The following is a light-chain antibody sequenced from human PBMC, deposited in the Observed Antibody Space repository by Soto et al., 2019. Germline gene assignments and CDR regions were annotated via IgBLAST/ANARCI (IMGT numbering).Light chain of an antibody. J-gene: IGKJ1*01. CDR1: QDIRNE. V-gene: IGKV1-17*01. CDR3: LQHNIYPWT. Sequence: DLQMTQSPSSLSASVGDRVTITCRASQDIRNELGWYQQKLGKAPKRLIYVASSLESGVPSRFSGSGSGTEFTLTISSLQPEDSATYYCLQHNIYPWTFGQGTKVEIK. CDR2: VAS.